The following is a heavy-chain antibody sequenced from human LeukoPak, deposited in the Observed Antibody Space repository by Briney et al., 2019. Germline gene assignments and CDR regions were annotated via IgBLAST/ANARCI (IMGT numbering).Heavy chain of an antibody. J-gene: IGHJ4*02. CDR3: AIGARRGYDRYYFDY. V-gene: IGHV4-34*01. Sequence: PSETLSLTCAVYGGSFSGCYWSWIRQPPGKGLEWIGEINHSGSTNYNPSLKSRVTISVDTSKNQFSLKLSSVTAADTAVYYCAIGARRGYDRYYFDYRGQGTLVTVSS. CDR1: GGSFSGCY. D-gene: IGHD5-12*01. CDR2: INHSGST.